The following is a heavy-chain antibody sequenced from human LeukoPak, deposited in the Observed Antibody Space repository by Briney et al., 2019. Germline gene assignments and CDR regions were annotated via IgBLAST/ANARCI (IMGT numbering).Heavy chain of an antibody. D-gene: IGHD3-3*01. J-gene: IGHJ4*02. CDR3: ARSNYDFWSGYYTEGGYFDY. V-gene: IGHV3-48*01. CDR2: ISISSSII. Sequence: GGSLRLSCVASGFTFSSYSMNWVRQAPGKGQEWVSYISISSSIIYYADSVKGQFTISRDNAKNSLYLQMNSLRAEDTAVYYCARSNYDFWSGYYTEGGYFDYWGQGTLVTVSS. CDR1: GFTFSSYS.